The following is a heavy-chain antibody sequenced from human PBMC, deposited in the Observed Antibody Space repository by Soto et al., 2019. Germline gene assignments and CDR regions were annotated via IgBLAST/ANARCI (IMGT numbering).Heavy chain of an antibody. CDR3: ARARAISYYDVLTGYGAFDI. J-gene: IGHJ3*02. Sequence: GGSLRLSCAASGLTFSSHWMHWVRQDPGKGLVWVSRINRDGTSTNYAESVKGRFTTSRDNAKNTLYLQMNSLRAEDTAVYYCARARAISYYDVLTGYGAFDIWGQGTTVTVSS. CDR1: GLTFSSHW. D-gene: IGHD3-9*01. V-gene: IGHV3-74*01. CDR2: INRDGTST.